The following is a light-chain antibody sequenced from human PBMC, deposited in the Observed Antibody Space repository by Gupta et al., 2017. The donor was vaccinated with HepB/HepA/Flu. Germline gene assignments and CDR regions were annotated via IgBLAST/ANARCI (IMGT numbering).Light chain of an antibody. CDR3: AAWDDSRNGYV. V-gene: IGLV1-44*01. CDR1: SSNIGSNN. Sequence: SVLTQPPSASGTPGQRVTISCSESSSNIGSNNVNWYQQLPGTAPNLLTYSNNQRPSGVPDRFSGSKSGTSASLAISGLQAEDEADYYCAAWDDSRNGYVFGTGTKVTVL. CDR2: SNN. J-gene: IGLJ1*01.